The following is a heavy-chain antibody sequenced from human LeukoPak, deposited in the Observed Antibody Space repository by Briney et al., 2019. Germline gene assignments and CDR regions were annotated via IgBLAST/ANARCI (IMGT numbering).Heavy chain of an antibody. CDR2: INSDGSST. D-gene: IGHD2-2*01. V-gene: IGHV3-74*01. J-gene: IGHJ6*02. Sequence: GGSLRLSCAASGFTFSSYWMHWVRQAPGKGPVWVSRINSDGSSTSYADSVKGRFTISRDNAKDTLYPQMNSLRAEDTAVYYCASPALGYCSSTSCSRQTYYYYGMDVWGQGTTVTVSS. CDR1: GFTFSSYW. CDR3: ASPALGYCSSTSCSRQTYYYYGMDV.